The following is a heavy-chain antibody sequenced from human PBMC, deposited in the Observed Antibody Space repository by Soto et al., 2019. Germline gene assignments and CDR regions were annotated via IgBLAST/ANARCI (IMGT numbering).Heavy chain of an antibody. V-gene: IGHV3-53*01. CDR3: ARVLMVRGGVFEY. CDR1: GFSVSSTY. J-gene: IGHJ4*02. CDR2: MYSGGSA. D-gene: IGHD3-10*01. Sequence: PGGSLRLSCAVSGFSVSSTYMSWVRQAPGKGLEWVSVMYSGGSAYYADSVKGRFSISRENSKNTLSPQMNSLRAEDTAVYYCARVLMVRGGVFEYWGRGTLVTVSS.